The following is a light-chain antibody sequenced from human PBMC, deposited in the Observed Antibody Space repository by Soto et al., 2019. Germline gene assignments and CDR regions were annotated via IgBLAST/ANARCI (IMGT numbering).Light chain of an antibody. J-gene: IGLJ2*01. V-gene: IGLV2-14*01. CDR1: SSDVGAYNY. Sequence: QSALTQPASVSGSPGQSITISCTGTSSDVGAYNYVSWYQQHPDKAPKLMIYDVSNRPSGVSDRFSGSKSGNTASLTISGLQAEDEADYYCSSYISSSTSVVFGGGTKLTVL. CDR2: DVS. CDR3: SSYISSSTSVV.